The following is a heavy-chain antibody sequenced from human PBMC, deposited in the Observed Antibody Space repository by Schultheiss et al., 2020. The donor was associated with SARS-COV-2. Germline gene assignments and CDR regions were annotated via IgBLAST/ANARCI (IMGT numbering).Heavy chain of an antibody. CDR2: IWFDGSNK. CDR3: ARSVDASMGDAYDI. CDR1: GFTFSSYG. Sequence: SLRLSCAASGFTFSSYGMYWVRQAPGKGLEWVAVIWFDGSNKHYADSVKGRLTVSRDNSKNILFLQMNSLRAEDTAIYYCARSVDASMGDAYDIWGQGTMVTVSS. V-gene: IGHV3-33*01. D-gene: IGHD5-18*01. J-gene: IGHJ3*02.